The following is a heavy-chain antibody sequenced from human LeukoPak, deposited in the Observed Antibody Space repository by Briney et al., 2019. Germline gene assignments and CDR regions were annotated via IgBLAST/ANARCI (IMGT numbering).Heavy chain of an antibody. J-gene: IGHJ4*02. CDR3: ARALTLGIAVAGTFAG. D-gene: IGHD6-19*01. Sequence: GGSLRLSCAASGFTFSSYSMYRVRQAPGKGLEWVSSISSSSSYIYYADSVKGRFTISRDNAKNSLYLQMNSLRAEDTAVYYCARALTLGIAVAGTFAGWGQGTLVTVSS. V-gene: IGHV3-21*01. CDR2: ISSSSSYI. CDR1: GFTFSSYS.